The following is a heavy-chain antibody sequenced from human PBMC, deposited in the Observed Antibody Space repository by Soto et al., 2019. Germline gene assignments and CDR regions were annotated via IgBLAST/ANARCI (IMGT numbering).Heavy chain of an antibody. V-gene: IGHV3-23*01. D-gene: IGHD6-19*01. Sequence: XGSLRLSCSASGFNFATYSMSWVRQAPGKGLEWVAGISDGVDRAYYGDSVKGRFTISRDTSKNMLYLHMNSLRAEDTAIYYCARYTAVADPDYFDYWRQGTLVTSPQ. CDR2: ISDGVDRA. CDR1: GFNFATYS. J-gene: IGHJ4*02. CDR3: ARYTAVADPDYFDY.